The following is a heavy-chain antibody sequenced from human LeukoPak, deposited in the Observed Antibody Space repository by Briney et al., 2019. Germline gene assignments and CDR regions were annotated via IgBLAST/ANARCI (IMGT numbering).Heavy chain of an antibody. J-gene: IGHJ3*02. D-gene: IGHD2-15*01. CDR3: AKDQCSGGSCYGLWAFDI. Sequence: PGGSLRLSCAASGFTFSSYGMHWVRQAPGKGLEWVAVISYDGSNKYYADSVKGRFTISRDNSKNTLYLQMNSLRAEDTAVYYCAKDQCSGGSCYGLWAFDIWGQGTMVTVSS. V-gene: IGHV3-30*18. CDR1: GFTFSSYG. CDR2: ISYDGSNK.